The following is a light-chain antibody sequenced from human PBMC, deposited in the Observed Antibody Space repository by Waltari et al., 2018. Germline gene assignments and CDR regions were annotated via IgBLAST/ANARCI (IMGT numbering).Light chain of an antibody. CDR1: SSDVGGYNY. J-gene: IGLJ3*02. CDR3: TSYTSSSAPWV. CDR2: DAS. Sequence: QSALTQPASVSGSPGQSITIPCTGTSSDVGGYNYVSWYQQHPGKAPKFMIYDASNRPSGVSNRFSGSKSGNTASLTISGLQAEDEADYYCTSYTSSSAPWVFGGGTKLTVL. V-gene: IGLV2-14*03.